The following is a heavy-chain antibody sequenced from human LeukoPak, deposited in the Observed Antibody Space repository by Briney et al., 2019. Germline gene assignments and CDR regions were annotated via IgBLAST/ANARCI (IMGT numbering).Heavy chain of an antibody. V-gene: IGHV3-30*02. D-gene: IGHD5-18*01. Sequence: GGSLRLSCAASGFTFSSYGMHRVRQAPGKGLEWVTLIRFDGNDKYYADSVKGRFTISRDNSKHTLYLQMNSLRAEDTAVYYCAKDGYNYGGNLDYWGQGTLVTVSS. CDR1: GFTFSSYG. CDR3: AKDGYNYGGNLDY. CDR2: IRFDGNDK. J-gene: IGHJ4*02.